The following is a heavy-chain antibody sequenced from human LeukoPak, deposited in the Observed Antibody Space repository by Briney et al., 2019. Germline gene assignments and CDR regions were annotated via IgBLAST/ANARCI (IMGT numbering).Heavy chain of an antibody. CDR3: ARGLSIFGVVPNWFDP. D-gene: IGHD3-3*01. CDR1: GGSFSGYY. CDR2: INHSGGT. V-gene: IGHV4-34*01. Sequence: SETLSLTCAVYGGSFSGYYWSWIRQPPGKGLDWIGEINHSGGTNYNPSLKSRVTISVDTSKNQFSLKLSSVTAADTAVYYCARGLSIFGVVPNWFDPWGQGTLVTVSS. J-gene: IGHJ5*02.